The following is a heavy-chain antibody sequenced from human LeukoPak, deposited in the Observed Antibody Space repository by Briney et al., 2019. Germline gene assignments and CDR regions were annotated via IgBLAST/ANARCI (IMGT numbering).Heavy chain of an antibody. J-gene: IGHJ3*02. CDR2: IKPDGIDK. V-gene: IGHV3-7*01. CDR3: ATISAQTFDI. D-gene: IGHD5-24*01. CDR1: GFTFRSHW. Sequence: GGSLRLSCVGSGFTFRSHWVNWVRQSPGKGLEWVANIKPDGIDKYYVDSARGRLTVSRDNAKNSAFLQMNSLRAEDTAIYYCATISAQTFDIWGQGTLVSVSS.